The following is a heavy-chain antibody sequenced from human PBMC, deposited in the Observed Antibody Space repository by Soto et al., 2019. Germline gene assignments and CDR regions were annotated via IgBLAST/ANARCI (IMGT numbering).Heavy chain of an antibody. CDR2: ISAYNGNT. D-gene: IGHD6-19*01. CDR3: ARVFRQWLSQRVDAYDI. CDR1: GYTFTSYG. Sequence: QVQLVQSGAEVKKPGASVKVSCKASGYTFTSYGISWVRQAPGQGLEWMGWISAYNGNTNYAQKLQGRVTMTTDTSTSTAYMELRSLSSDDTAVYYCARVFRQWLSQRVDAYDIWGQGTMVTVSS. V-gene: IGHV1-18*01. J-gene: IGHJ3*02.